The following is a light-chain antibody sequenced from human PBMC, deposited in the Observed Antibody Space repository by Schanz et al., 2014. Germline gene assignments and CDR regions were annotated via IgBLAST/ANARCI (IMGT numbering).Light chain of an antibody. CDR3: CSYTTVRTWV. CDR2: EGS. Sequence: QSALTQPASVSGSPGQSITISCTGTSSDVGSYNLVSWYQQHPGKAPKLIIYEGSKRPSGVSNRFSGSKSGNTASLTISGLQAEDEADYYCCSYTTVRTWVFGGGTKLTVL. V-gene: IGLV2-14*02. CDR1: SSDVGSYNL. J-gene: IGLJ2*01.